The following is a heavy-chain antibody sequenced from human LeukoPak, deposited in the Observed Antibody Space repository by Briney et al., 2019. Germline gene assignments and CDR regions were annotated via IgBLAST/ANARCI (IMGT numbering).Heavy chain of an antibody. CDR2: IYYSGST. D-gene: IGHD6-19*01. CDR1: GGSISSYY. Sequence: SETLSLTCTVSGGSISSYYWSWIRQPPGKGREWMGYIYYSGSTNYNPSLKSRVTISVDRSKNQFSLKLSSVTAADTAVYYCARGVAVAGTFDYWGQGTLVTVSS. J-gene: IGHJ4*02. CDR3: ARGVAVAGTFDY. V-gene: IGHV4-59*01.